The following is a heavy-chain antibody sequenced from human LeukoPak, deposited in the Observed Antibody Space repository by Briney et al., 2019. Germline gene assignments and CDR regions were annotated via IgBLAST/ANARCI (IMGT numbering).Heavy chain of an antibody. D-gene: IGHD6-13*01. Sequence: PGGSLRLSCAASGFTFSSYSMNWVRQAPGKGLEWVSSISSSSSYIYYADSVKGRFTISRDNAKNSLYLQMNSLRAEDTAVYYCARRIAAAGRFDYWGQGTLVTVSS. CDR2: ISSSSSYI. J-gene: IGHJ4*02. V-gene: IGHV3-21*01. CDR3: ARRIAAAGRFDY. CDR1: GFTFSSYS.